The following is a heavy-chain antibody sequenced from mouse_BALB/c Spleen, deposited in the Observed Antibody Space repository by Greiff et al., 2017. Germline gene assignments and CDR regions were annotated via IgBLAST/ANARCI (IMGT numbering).Heavy chain of an antibody. Sequence: VQLKESGAELVRPGALVKLSCKASGFNIKDYYMHWVKQRPEQGLEWIGWIDPENGNTIYDPKFQGKASITADTSSNTAYLQLSSLTSEDTAVYYCARATANAMDYWGQGTSVTVSS. CDR3: ARATANAMDY. J-gene: IGHJ4*01. CDR1: GFNIKDYY. CDR2: IDPENGNT. V-gene: IGHV14-1*02. D-gene: IGHD1-2*01.